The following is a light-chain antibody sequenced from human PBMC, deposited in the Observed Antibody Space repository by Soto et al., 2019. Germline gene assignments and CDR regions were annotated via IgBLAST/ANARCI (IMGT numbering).Light chain of an antibody. V-gene: IGKV3-11*01. CDR2: DAS. CDR1: QRFSSY. CDR3: QQRSNGPIT. Sequence: EIVLTQSPATLSLSPGERAILSCRASQRFSSYSASYQQKPGQAPRLVVYDASHTATGIPATFSGSGSGTDIPPTISSLEPEDFAVYYSQQRSNGPITFGQGTLLEIK. J-gene: IGKJ5*01.